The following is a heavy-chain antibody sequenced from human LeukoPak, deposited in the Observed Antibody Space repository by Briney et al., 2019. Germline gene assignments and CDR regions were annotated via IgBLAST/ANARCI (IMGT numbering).Heavy chain of an antibody. CDR3: AKDRRGRDSSGFYDY. J-gene: IGHJ4*02. Sequence: GGSLRLSCAASGFTFSSYAMSWVRQAPGKGLEWVSAISGSGGSTYYADSVKGRFTISRDNSKNTLYLQMNSLGAEDTAVYYCAKDRRGRDSSGFYDYWDQGTLVTVSS. D-gene: IGHD3-22*01. CDR2: ISGSGGST. V-gene: IGHV3-23*01. CDR1: GFTFSSYA.